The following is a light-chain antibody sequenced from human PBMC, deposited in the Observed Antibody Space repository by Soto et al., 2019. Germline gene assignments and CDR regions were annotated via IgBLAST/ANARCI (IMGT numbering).Light chain of an antibody. V-gene: IGLV2-14*01. CDR3: SSYTSSNTLV. J-gene: IGLJ2*01. CDR1: SSDVGAYNY. CDR2: EVS. Sequence: QSALTQPASVSGSPGQSITISCTGTSSDVGAYNYVSWYQQHPGKAPKLMLFEVSDRPSGVSNRFSGSKSGNTASLTISGLQAEDEADYYGSSYTSSNTLVFGGGTKLTVL.